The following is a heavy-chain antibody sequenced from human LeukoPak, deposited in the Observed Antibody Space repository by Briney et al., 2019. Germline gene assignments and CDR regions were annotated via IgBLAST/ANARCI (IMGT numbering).Heavy chain of an antibody. CDR2: INHSGRN. J-gene: IGHJ5*02. V-gene: IGHV4-34*01. CDR3: ARSEQQLVGEGFGWFDP. CDR1: GGSFSGYY. D-gene: IGHD6-13*01. Sequence: SETLSLTCAVYGGSFSGYYWNWIRQPPGKGLEWIGEINHSGRNNYNPSLKSRVTISVDTSKNQFSLKLTSVTAADTAVYYCARSEQQLVGEGFGWFDPWGQGTLVTVSS.